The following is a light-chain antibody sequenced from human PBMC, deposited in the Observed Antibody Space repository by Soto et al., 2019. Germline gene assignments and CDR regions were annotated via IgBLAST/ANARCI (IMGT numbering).Light chain of an antibody. J-gene: IGLJ1*01. Sequence: QSVLTQPASVSGFPGQSITISCTGTSSDIGSYNYVSWYQQYPGKAPKLMIYDVSNRPSGVSNRFSGSKSGNTASLTISGLRTEDEADYYCNSYTGTSSRYVFGTGTKVTVL. CDR2: DVS. CDR3: NSYTGTSSRYV. CDR1: SSDIGSYNY. V-gene: IGLV2-14*01.